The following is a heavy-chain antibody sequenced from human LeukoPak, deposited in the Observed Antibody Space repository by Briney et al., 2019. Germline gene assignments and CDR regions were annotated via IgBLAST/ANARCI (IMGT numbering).Heavy chain of an antibody. CDR3: ARIASDGSGTNHY. CDR1: GYMFSSYG. CDR2: ISAYNGNT. D-gene: IGHD3-10*01. Sequence: ASVKVSCKASGYMFSSYGITWVRQAPGLGLEWMGWISAYNGNTKSAQNLQGRVIMTTDTSTNTAHMELRSLRSDDTAVYYCARIASDGSGTNHYWGQGTQVIVSS. J-gene: IGHJ4*02. V-gene: IGHV1-18*01.